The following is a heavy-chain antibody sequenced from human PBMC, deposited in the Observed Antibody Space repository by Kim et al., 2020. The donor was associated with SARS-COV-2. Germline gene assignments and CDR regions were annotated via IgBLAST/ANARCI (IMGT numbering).Heavy chain of an antibody. D-gene: IGHD3-10*02. CDR2: ISSSGNYI. CDR3: ARDLTPVYVFDY. Sequence: GGSLRLSCAASGFTFSNYNMNWVRQAPGKGLQWVSSISSSGNYIYYAESMKGRFTISRDNAKNTLYLQMNSLRAEDTAVYYCARDLTPVYVFDYWGQGTLVTVSS. CDR1: GFTFSNYN. V-gene: IGHV3-21*06. J-gene: IGHJ4*02.